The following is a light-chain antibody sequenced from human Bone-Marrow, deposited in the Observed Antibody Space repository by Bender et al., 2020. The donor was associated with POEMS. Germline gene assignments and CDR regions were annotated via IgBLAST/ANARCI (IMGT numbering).Light chain of an antibody. J-gene: IGLJ3*02. CDR1: SIGRNT. V-gene: IGLV1-44*01. CDR2: ADD. Sequence: QSVLTQPPSASGTPGQRVTISCSGGSIGRNTINWYQQLPGTAPRLVIKADDGRPSGVPNRFSGSKSGSSASLAISGLQAEDAADYYCSTWDDRRDAWLFGGGTKLTVL. CDR3: STWDDRRDAWL.